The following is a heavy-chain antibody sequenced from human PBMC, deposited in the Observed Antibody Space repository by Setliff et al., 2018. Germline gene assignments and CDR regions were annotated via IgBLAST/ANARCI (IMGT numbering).Heavy chain of an antibody. Sequence: PGGSLRLSCAASGFTFSSYAMHWVRQAPGKGLEWVSYISSSGSTMYYADSVKGRFTISRDNAKNSLYLQMNSLRAEDTAVYYCARDPNSGSYWNYYYYMDVWGKGTTVTVSS. CDR1: GFTFSSYA. V-gene: IGHV3-48*01. D-gene: IGHD1-26*01. J-gene: IGHJ6*03. CDR3: ARDPNSGSYWNYYYYMDV. CDR2: ISSSGSTM.